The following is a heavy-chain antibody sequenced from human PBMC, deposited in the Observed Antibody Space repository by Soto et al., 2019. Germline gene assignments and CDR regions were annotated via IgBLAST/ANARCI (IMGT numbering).Heavy chain of an antibody. Sequence: HPGGSLRLSCAASGFTFSSYGMHWVRQAPGKGLEWVAVIWYDGSNKYYADSVKGRFTISRDNSKNTLYLQMNSLRAEDTAVYYCARDTGYRPTWGYYYYGMDVWGQGTTVTVSS. CDR1: GFTFSSYG. CDR3: ARDTGYRPTWGYYYYGMDV. V-gene: IGHV3-33*01. D-gene: IGHD4-4*01. J-gene: IGHJ6*02. CDR2: IWYDGSNK.